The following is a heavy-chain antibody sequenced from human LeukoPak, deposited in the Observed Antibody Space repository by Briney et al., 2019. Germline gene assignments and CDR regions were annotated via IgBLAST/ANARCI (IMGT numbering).Heavy chain of an antibody. CDR2: ISGSGNRI. CDR3: AKGGSGWYRYNFDH. D-gene: IGHD6-19*01. V-gene: IGHV3-23*01. CDR1: GFSFTTYA. Sequence: GGSLRLTCATFGFSFTTYAMNWVRQAPGKGLEWVSGISGSGNRIYYADSVKGRFTISRDNSQNTLYLEMNSLRVDDTAVYYCAKGGSGWYRYNFDHWGQGTLVPVSS. J-gene: IGHJ4*02.